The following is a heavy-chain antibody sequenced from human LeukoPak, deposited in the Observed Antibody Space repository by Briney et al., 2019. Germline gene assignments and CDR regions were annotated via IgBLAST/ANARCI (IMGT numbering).Heavy chain of an antibody. V-gene: IGHV6-1*01. CDR1: GDSVSSNSAA. D-gene: IGHD1-26*01. Sequence: SQTPSLTCAISGDSVSSNSAAWSWIRQSPSRGLEWLGRTYYRSKWFNDYAVSVKSRITINPDTSKNQFSLKLSSVTAADTAVYYCARVGFEGASDYWGQGTLVTVSS. CDR3: ARVGFEGASDY. J-gene: IGHJ4*02. CDR2: TYYRSKWFN.